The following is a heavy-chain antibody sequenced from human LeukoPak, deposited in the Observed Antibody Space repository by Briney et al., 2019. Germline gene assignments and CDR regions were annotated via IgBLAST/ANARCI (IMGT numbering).Heavy chain of an antibody. D-gene: IGHD2-2*01. CDR3: AKDLVYCSSTSCYDDWYFDL. J-gene: IGHJ2*01. V-gene: IGHV3-30*02. Sequence: PGGSLRLSCAASGFTFSSYGMHWVRQAPGKGLEWVAFIRYDGSNKYYVDSVKGRSTIPRDNSKNTLYLQMNSLRVEDTAVYYCAKDLVYCSSTSCYDDWYFDLWGRGALVTVSS. CDR2: IRYDGSNK. CDR1: GFTFSSYG.